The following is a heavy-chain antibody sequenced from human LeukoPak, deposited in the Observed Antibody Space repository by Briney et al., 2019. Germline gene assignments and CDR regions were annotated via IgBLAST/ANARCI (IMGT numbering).Heavy chain of an antibody. CDR1: GFTFSSYG. Sequence: GRSLRLSCAASGFTFSSYGMHWVRQAPGKGLEWVAVIWYDGSNKYYADSVKGRFTISRDNSKNTLYLQMNSLRAEDTAVYYCAREDRAAAADNYYYYYGMDVWGQGTTVTVSS. D-gene: IGHD6-13*01. CDR3: AREDRAAAADNYYYYYGMDV. V-gene: IGHV3-33*01. J-gene: IGHJ6*02. CDR2: IWYDGSNK.